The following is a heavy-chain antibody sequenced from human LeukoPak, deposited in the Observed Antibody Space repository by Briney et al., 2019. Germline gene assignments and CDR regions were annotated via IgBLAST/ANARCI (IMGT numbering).Heavy chain of an antibody. Sequence: PSETLSLTCTVSGGSITSYYWNWIRQSPEKGLEWIGHIFYSDITYNPSLDSRVTISLDTSKNYFSLWLSSVTAADTAVYYCAGYGGVGNAFDVWGQGTMVTVSS. CDR3: AGYGGVGNAFDV. J-gene: IGHJ3*01. CDR2: IFYSDI. D-gene: IGHD3-16*01. CDR1: GGSITSYY. V-gene: IGHV4-59*08.